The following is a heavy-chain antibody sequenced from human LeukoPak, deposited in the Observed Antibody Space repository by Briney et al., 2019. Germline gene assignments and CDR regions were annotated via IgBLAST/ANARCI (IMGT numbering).Heavy chain of an antibody. Sequence: PGGSLRLSCAASRFTFSSYAMHWVRQAPGKGLEWVAVISYDGSNKYYADSVKGRFTISRDNSKNTLYLQMNSLRAEDTAVYYCARAPWGYCSSTSCYYMDVWGKGTTVTVSS. J-gene: IGHJ6*03. D-gene: IGHD2-2*01. CDR2: ISYDGSNK. CDR3: ARAPWGYCSSTSCYYMDV. V-gene: IGHV3-30-3*01. CDR1: RFTFSSYA.